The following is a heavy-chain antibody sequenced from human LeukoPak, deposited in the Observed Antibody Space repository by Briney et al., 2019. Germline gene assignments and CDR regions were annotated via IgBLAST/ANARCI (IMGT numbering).Heavy chain of an antibody. J-gene: IGHJ4*02. CDR1: GYTFTSYD. Sequence: ASVKVSCKASGYTFTSYDINWVRQATGQGLEWMGWMNPNSGNTGYAQKFQGRVTMTRNTSISTAYMELSSLRSEDTAVYYCASPFLLQYFAWPTKDFDYGGREPRAPVS. CDR2: MNPNSGNT. CDR3: ASPFLLQYFAWPTKDFDY. V-gene: IGHV1-8*01. D-gene: IGHD3-9*01.